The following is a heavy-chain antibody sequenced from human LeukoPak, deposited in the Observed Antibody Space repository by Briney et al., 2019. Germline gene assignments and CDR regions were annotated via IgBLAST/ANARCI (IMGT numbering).Heavy chain of an antibody. V-gene: IGHV3-49*03. Sequence: GGSLRLSCTASGFTFGDYAMSWFRQAPGKGLEWVGFIRSKAYGGTTEYAASVKGRFTISRDDSKSIAYLQMNSLKTEDTAVYYCTTGYDSSAFDIWGQGIMVTVSS. CDR3: TTGYDSSAFDI. J-gene: IGHJ3*02. CDR1: GFTFGDYA. D-gene: IGHD3-22*01. CDR2: IRSKAYGGTT.